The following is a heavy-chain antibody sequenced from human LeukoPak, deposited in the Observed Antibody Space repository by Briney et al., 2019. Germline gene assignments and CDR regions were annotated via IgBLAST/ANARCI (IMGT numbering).Heavy chain of an antibody. CDR1: GFTFSSYS. Sequence: GGSLRLSCAASGFTFSSYSMNWVRQAPGKGLEWVSYISSSSSSTIYYADSVKGRFTISRDNAKNSLYLQMNSLRAEDTAVYYCARVGYSSSWHDYWGQGTLVTVSS. CDR2: ISSSSSSTI. D-gene: IGHD6-13*01. J-gene: IGHJ4*02. V-gene: IGHV3-48*04. CDR3: ARVGYSSSWHDY.